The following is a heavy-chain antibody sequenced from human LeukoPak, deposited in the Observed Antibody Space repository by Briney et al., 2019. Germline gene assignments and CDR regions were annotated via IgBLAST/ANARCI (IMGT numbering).Heavy chain of an antibody. CDR2: IYYSGST. CDR3: ARGNLYYYDSSGYYFKFDY. Sequence: SETLSLTCTVSGGSISTGGYYWSWIRQHPGKGLEWIAYIYYSGSTYYNPSLKSRVTISVDTSKNQFSLKLSSVTAADTAVYYCARGNLYYYDSSGYYFKFDYWGQXTLVTVSS. CDR1: GGSISTGGYY. D-gene: IGHD3-22*01. J-gene: IGHJ4*02. V-gene: IGHV4-31*03.